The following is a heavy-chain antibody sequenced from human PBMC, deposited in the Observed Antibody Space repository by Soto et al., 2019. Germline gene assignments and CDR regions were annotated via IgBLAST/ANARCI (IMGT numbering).Heavy chain of an antibody. J-gene: IGHJ4*02. Sequence: EVQLVETGGGSIQPGGSLRLSCAASGFTVSNNYMSWVRQAPGKGLECASIIYSGGTTYYADSVRGRFTTSRDHSKNTLYLQMNSLSADATAVYFCARNQPVTTLGYWGQGTLVTVSS. CDR2: IYSGGTT. V-gene: IGHV3-53*02. CDR1: GFTVSNNY. D-gene: IGHD4-17*01. CDR3: ARNQPVTTLGY.